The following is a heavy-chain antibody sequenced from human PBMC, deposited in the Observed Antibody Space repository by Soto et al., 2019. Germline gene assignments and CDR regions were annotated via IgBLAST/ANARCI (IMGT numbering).Heavy chain of an antibody. CDR1: GFTFSSYG. D-gene: IGHD3-9*01. CDR2: ISYDGSNK. J-gene: IGHJ6*02. Sequence: GGSLRLSCAASGFTFSSYGMHWVRQAPGKGLEWVAVISYDGSNKYYADSVKGRFTISRDNSKNTLYLQMNSLRAEDTAAYYCAKDFSFLFDWLSPYYYYGMDVWGQGTTVTVSS. V-gene: IGHV3-30*18. CDR3: AKDFSFLFDWLSPYYYYGMDV.